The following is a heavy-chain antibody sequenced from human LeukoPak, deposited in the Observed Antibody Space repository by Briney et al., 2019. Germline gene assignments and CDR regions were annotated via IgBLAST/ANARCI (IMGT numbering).Heavy chain of an antibody. D-gene: IGHD4-17*01. J-gene: IGHJ6*03. CDR2: INTNTGNP. Sequence: GASVTVSCKASGYTFTRYAMNWVRQAPGQGLEWMGWINTNTGNPTYAQGFTGRFVFSLDTSVSTAYLQISSLKAEDTAVYYCARAGAPYFYYYMDVWGKGTTVTVSS. CDR1: GYTFTRYA. V-gene: IGHV7-4-1*02. CDR3: ARAGAPYFYYYMDV.